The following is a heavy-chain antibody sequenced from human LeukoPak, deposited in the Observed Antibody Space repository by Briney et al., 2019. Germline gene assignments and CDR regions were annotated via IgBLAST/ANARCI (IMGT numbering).Heavy chain of an antibody. D-gene: IGHD1-26*01. V-gene: IGHV1-46*01. Sequence: GASVKVSCKASGYTFTSYYMHWVRQAPGLGLEWMGIINPSGGSTSYAQKFQGRVTMTRDMSTSTVYMELSSLRSEDTAVYYCAREAPSGSYVDYWGQGTLVTVSS. CDR3: AREAPSGSYVDY. J-gene: IGHJ4*02. CDR1: GYTFTSYY. CDR2: INPSGGST.